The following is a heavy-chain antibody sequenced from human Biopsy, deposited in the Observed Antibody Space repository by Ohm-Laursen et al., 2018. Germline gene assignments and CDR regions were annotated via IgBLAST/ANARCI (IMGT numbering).Heavy chain of an antibody. J-gene: IGHJ3*01. Sequence: RSLRLSCAAFGFGVNTYGMHWVRQGPGKGLEWVSVISSDGTKELYADSVKGRFTISRDNSKSTLYLQMNSLRAEDTAVYYCANSIVPIYYDVTGEGAFDVWGQGTMVTVSS. V-gene: IGHV3-30*18. CDR2: ISSDGTKE. CDR3: ANSIVPIYYDVTGEGAFDV. D-gene: IGHD3-16*01. CDR1: GFGVNTYG.